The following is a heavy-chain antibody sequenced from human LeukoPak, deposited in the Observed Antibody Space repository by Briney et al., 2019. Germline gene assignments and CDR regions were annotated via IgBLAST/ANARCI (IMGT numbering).Heavy chain of an antibody. Sequence: ATVKVSCKASGYIFTDYYMHWVRQPPGQGLEWMGWINPSSGVTNFAQHFQGRVNMIRDMSISTAYMELRRLTSDDTDVYYCARSARIGDYYYGSGTRHGWFDPWGQGTLVTVSS. V-gene: IGHV1-2*02. J-gene: IGHJ5*02. D-gene: IGHD3-10*01. CDR1: GYIFTDYY. CDR2: INPSSGVT. CDR3: ARSARIGDYYYGSGTRHGWFDP.